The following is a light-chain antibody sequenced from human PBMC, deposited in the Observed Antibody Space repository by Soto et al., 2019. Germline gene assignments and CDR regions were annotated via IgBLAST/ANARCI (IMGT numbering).Light chain of an antibody. CDR1: QSVGSY. V-gene: IGKV3-11*01. J-gene: IGKJ5*01. CDR3: QQRSNWPQVT. Sequence: EIALTQSPATLSLSPGERATLSCRASQSVGSYLAWYQQKPGQAPRLLIYDASNRATGIPARFSGSGSGTDFTLTISSLEPEDFAVYYCQQRSNWPQVTFGQGTRLEIK. CDR2: DAS.